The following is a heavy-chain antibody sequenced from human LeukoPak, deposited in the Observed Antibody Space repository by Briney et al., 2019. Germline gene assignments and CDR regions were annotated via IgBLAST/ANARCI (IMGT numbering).Heavy chain of an antibody. CDR1: GYTFTGYY. V-gene: IGHV1-2*02. CDR2: INPNSGGT. D-gene: IGHD3-3*01. Sequence: ASVKVSCKASGYTFTGYYIHWVRQAPGQGLEWMGWINPNSGGTNYAQKFQGRVTMTRDTSISTAYMELSRLRSDDTAVYYCARGVRYYDFWGGDYIGRALPAEKDGFDFWGQGTMVTVSS. J-gene: IGHJ3*01. CDR3: ARGVRYYDFWGGDYIGRALPAEKDGFDF.